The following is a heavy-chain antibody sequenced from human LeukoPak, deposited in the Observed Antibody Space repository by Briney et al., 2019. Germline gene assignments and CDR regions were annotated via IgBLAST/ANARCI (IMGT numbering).Heavy chain of an antibody. J-gene: IGHJ5*02. V-gene: IGHV3-33*01. Sequence: GSLRLSCAASGFPFSSYGMHWVRQAPGKGLEWVAVIWYDGSNKYYADSVKGRFTISRDNSKNTLYLQMNSLRAEDTAVYYCARDDPTSAFDPWGQGTLVTVSS. CDR1: GFPFSSYG. D-gene: IGHD1-1*01. CDR3: ARDDPTSAFDP. CDR2: IWYDGSNK.